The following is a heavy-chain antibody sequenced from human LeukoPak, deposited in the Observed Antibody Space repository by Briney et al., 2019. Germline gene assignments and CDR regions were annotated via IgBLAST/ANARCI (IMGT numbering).Heavy chain of an antibody. D-gene: IGHD3-22*01. J-gene: IGHJ4*02. Sequence: GGSLRLSCAASGFTFSSYGMHWVRQAPGKGLEWVAVISYDGSNKYYADSVKGRFTISRDNSKNTLYLQMNSLRAEDTAVYYCAKVGVYDSSGYSNFDYWGQGTQVTVSS. CDR2: ISYDGSNK. CDR3: AKVGVYDSSGYSNFDY. V-gene: IGHV3-30*18. CDR1: GFTFSSYG.